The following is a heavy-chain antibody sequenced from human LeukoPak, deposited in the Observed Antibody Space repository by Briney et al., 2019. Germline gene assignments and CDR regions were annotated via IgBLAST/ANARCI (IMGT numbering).Heavy chain of an antibody. J-gene: IGHJ5*02. D-gene: IGHD3-22*01. CDR1: GFTFSTYW. Sequence: GGSLRLSCAASGFTFSTYWMTWVRQAPGKGLEWVANIKQDGSEKYYVDSVKGRFTISRDNAKHSLYLQMNSLRAEDTAVYYCARDRYDSSGYDWFDPWGQGTLVTVSS. CDR3: ARDRYDSSGYDWFDP. V-gene: IGHV3-7*01. CDR2: IKQDGSEK.